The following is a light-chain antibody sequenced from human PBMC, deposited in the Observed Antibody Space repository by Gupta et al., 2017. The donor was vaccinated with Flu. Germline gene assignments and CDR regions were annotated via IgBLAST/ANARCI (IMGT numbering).Light chain of an antibody. CDR3: AAWDDSLSGWV. V-gene: IGLV1-47*01. Sequence: RVTISCSGSRSNIGTDNVYWYHQVPGTAPKLLIYRNNQRPSGVPDRISGSKYGTSASLANSGLRAEDEGYYYCAAWDDSLSGWVFGGGTKLTVL. CDR2: RNN. J-gene: IGLJ3*02. CDR1: RSNIGTDN.